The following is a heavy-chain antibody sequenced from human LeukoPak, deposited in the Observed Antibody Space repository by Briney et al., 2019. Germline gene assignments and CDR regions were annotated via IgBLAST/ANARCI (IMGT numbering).Heavy chain of an antibody. CDR1: GGSISSSSYY. CDR2: IYYSGST. CDR3: ATSIAVAGYNFDY. J-gene: IGHJ4*02. D-gene: IGHD6-19*01. Sequence: SETLSLTCTVSGGSISSSSYYWGWIRQPPGKGLEWIGSIYYSGSTYYNPSLKSRVTISVDTSKNQFSLKLSSVTAADTAVYYCATSIAVAGYNFDYWGQGTLVTVSS. V-gene: IGHV4-39*01.